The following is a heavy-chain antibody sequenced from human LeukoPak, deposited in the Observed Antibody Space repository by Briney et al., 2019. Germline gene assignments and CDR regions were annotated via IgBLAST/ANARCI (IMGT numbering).Heavy chain of an antibody. D-gene: IGHD6-19*01. CDR2: VKQDGSEE. CDR1: GFTFSRHW. Sequence: GGSLRLSCAASGFTFSRHWMSWVRQAPGKGLEWVANVKQDGSEEFYVDSVKGRFTISRDNAKNSLYLQMNSLRAEDTAVYYCARASSGSNDAFDIWGQGTMVTVSS. V-gene: IGHV3-7*01. CDR3: ARASSGSNDAFDI. J-gene: IGHJ3*02.